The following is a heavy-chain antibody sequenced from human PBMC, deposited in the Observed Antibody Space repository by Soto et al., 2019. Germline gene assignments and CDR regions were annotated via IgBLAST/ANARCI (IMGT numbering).Heavy chain of an antibody. V-gene: IGHV4-59*01. CDR2: IYYSGST. Sequence: SETLSLTCTVSGGSISSYYWSWIRQPPGKGLEWIGYIYYSGSTNYNPSLNSRVTISVDTSKNHFSLKLSSVTAADTAVYYCARAYGGYADYWGQGALVTVSS. D-gene: IGHD5-12*01. J-gene: IGHJ4*02. CDR3: ARAYGGYADY. CDR1: GGSISSYY.